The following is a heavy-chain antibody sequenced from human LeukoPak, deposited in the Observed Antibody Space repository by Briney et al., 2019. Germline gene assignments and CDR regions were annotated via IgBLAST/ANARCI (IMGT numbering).Heavy chain of an antibody. D-gene: IGHD3-9*01. Sequence: AGGSLRLSCAASGFTFSSYGMHGVGQAPGKGLEGVAVIWYDGSNKYYADSVKGRFTISRDNSKNTLYLQMNSLRAEDTAVYYCARDQNDILTGDGWYFDLWGRGTLVTVSS. CDR3: ARDQNDILTGDGWYFDL. CDR2: IWYDGSNK. CDR1: GFTFSSYG. V-gene: IGHV3-33*01. J-gene: IGHJ2*01.